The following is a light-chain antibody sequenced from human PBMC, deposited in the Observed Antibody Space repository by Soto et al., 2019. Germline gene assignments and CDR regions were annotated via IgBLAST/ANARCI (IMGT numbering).Light chain of an antibody. CDR3: QQYNNWPPWT. V-gene: IGKV3-15*01. CDR1: QSVSSN. Sequence: EIVMTQSPATLSVSPGERATLSCRASQSVSSNLAWYQQKPGQAPRLLIYGASNRATGIPARFSDSGSGTEFTLNISRLQSEAFAVYYCQQYNNWPPWTFGQGTKVEIK. J-gene: IGKJ1*01. CDR2: GAS.